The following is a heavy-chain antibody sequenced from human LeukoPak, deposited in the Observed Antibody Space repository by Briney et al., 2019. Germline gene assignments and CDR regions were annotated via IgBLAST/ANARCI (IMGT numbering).Heavy chain of an antibody. D-gene: IGHD5-18*01. CDR2: INEDGSQQ. CDR1: EFTLSYYW. Sequence: GGSLRLSCVASEFTLSYYWMSWVRQASGKGLEWVANINEDGSQQNYLDSVKGRFTASRDNARNSLFLQLNSLRAEDTAVYYCARGIQLWLQDYWGQGTLVTVSS. J-gene: IGHJ4*02. CDR3: ARGIQLWLQDY. V-gene: IGHV3-7*01.